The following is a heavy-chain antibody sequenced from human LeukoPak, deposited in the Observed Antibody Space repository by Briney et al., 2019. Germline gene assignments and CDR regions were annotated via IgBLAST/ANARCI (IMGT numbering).Heavy chain of an antibody. CDR2: IKQDGSEK. V-gene: IGHV3-7*03. Sequence: GGSLRLSCAASGFTFSSYWMSWVRQAPGKGLEWVANIKQDGSEKYYVDSVKGRFTISRDNAKNSLYLQMNSLRAEDTAVYYCARILFSSSWLGGEYFNYWGQGTLVTVSS. J-gene: IGHJ4*02. D-gene: IGHD6-13*01. CDR3: ARILFSSSWLGGEYFNY. CDR1: GFTFSSYW.